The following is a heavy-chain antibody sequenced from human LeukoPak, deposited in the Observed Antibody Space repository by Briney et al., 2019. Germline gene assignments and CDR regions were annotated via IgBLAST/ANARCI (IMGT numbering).Heavy chain of an antibody. CDR2: IKSKTYGGTT. Sequence: GGSLRLSCAASGISFSGAWMAWVRHPPGKGLEWVGRIKSKTYGGTTDFAAPVKGRFTISRDDSKNTLYLQMNSLKTEDTAVYYCTADFGDYGAHWGQGTLVTVSS. D-gene: IGHD4-17*01. CDR3: TADFGDYGAH. V-gene: IGHV3-15*01. J-gene: IGHJ4*02. CDR1: GISFSGAW.